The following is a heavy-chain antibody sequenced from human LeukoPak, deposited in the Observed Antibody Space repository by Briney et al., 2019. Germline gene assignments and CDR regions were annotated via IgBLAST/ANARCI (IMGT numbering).Heavy chain of an antibody. J-gene: IGHJ4*02. CDR3: ARQSDVAAAGRPFDY. CDR2: IYYSGST. Sequence: SETLSLTCAVYGGSISSSSYYWGWIRQPPGKGLEWIGSIYYSGSTYYNPSLKSRVTISVDTSKNQFSLKLSSVTAADTAVYYCARQSDVAAAGRPFDYWGQGTLVTVSS. CDR1: GGSISSSSYY. V-gene: IGHV4-39*01. D-gene: IGHD6-13*01.